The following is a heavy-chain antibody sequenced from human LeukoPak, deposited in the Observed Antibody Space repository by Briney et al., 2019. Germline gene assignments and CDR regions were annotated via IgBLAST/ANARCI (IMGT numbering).Heavy chain of an antibody. J-gene: IGHJ6*03. Sequence: SETLSLTCTVSGGSISSYDWSWIRQPAGKRLEWIGRIYTRGSTNYNPSLKSRVIMSVDTSKNQFSLKLSSVTAADTAVYYCARVVGLTGYSSNWYSGYYYYMDVWGKGTTVTVSS. CDR1: GGSISSYD. CDR2: IYTRGST. CDR3: ARVVGLTGYSSNWYSGYYYYMDV. D-gene: IGHD6-13*01. V-gene: IGHV4-4*07.